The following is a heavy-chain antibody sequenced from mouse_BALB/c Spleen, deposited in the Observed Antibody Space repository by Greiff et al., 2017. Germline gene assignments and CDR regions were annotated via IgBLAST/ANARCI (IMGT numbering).Heavy chain of an antibody. J-gene: IGHJ2*01. CDR2: INSNGGST. V-gene: IGHV5-6-2*01. CDR3: ARRYDSFDY. CDR1: GFTFSSYY. Sequence: EVNLVESGGGLVKLGGSLKLSCAASGFTFSSYYMSWVRQTPEKRLELVAAINSNGGSTYYPDTVKGRFTISRDNAKNTLYLQMSSLKSEDTALYYCARRYDSFDYWGQGTTLTVSS. D-gene: IGHD2-4*01.